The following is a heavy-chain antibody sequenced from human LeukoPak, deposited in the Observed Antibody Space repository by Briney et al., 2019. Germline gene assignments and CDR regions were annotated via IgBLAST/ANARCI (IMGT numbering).Heavy chain of an antibody. D-gene: IGHD6-25*01. V-gene: IGHV3-74*01. CDR1: GFTISSYW. Sequence: GGSLRLSCAASGFTISSYWMHWVRQAPGKGLVWVSRINSDGSSTSYADSVKGRFTISRDNAKNTLYLQMNSLRAEDTAVYYCARSTQPLPHFDYWGQGTLVTVSS. CDR2: INSDGSST. CDR3: ARSTQPLPHFDY. J-gene: IGHJ4*02.